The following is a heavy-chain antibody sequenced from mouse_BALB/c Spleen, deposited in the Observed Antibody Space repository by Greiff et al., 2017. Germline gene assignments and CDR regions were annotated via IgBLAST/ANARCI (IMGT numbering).Heavy chain of an antibody. D-gene: IGHD1-1*01. J-gene: IGHJ4*01. CDR2: INPSNGGT. CDR1: GYTFTSYY. V-gene: IGHV1S81*02. Sequence: QVQLKQSGAELVKPGASVKLSCKASGYTFTSYYMYWVKQRPGQGLEWIGEINPSNGGTNFNEKFKSKATLTVDKSSSTAYMQLSSLTSEDSAVYYCTREGYGSSYAMDYWGQGTSVTVSS. CDR3: TREGYGSSYAMDY.